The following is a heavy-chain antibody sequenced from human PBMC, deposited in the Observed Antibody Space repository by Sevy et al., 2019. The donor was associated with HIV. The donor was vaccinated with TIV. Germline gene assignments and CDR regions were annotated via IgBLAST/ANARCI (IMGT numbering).Heavy chain of an antibody. D-gene: IGHD2-8*01. CDR2: ISSDGSNK. Sequence: GGSLRLSCAASGLTFSSHAMHWVRQAPGKGLEWVAVISSDGSNKYYADSVKGRFTISRDNPKNTLYLQMNSLSPEETAVYYCSWDASYGIAWCPSDYWGQGTLVTVSS. V-gene: IGHV3-30-3*01. CDR3: SWDASYGIAWCPSDY. J-gene: IGHJ4*02. CDR1: GLTFSSHA.